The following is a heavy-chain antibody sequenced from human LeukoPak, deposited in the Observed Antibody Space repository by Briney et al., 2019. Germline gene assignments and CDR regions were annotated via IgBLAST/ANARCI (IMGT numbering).Heavy chain of an antibody. CDR2: IQQDGSEK. CDR1: GFIFSSFW. Sequence: GGSLRLSCAASGFIFSSFWMSWVRQAPGKGLEWVAHIQQDGSEKYYVDSVKGRFTISRDNARNSLYLQMNSLRIEDTAVYYCVRDAGKWHIGGQGTMVTVSS. D-gene: IGHD3-10*01. J-gene: IGHJ3*02. V-gene: IGHV3-7*01. CDR3: VRDAGKWHI.